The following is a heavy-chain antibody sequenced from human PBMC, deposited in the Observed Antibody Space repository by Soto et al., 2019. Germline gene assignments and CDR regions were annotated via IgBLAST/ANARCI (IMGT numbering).Heavy chain of an antibody. Sequence: SETLSLTCTVSGGSISSGDYYWSWIRQPPGKGLEWIGYIYYSGSTYYNPSLKSRVTISVDTSKNQFSLKLSSVTAADTAVYYCSRVKRYYYDSSGTKGFDYWGQGTLVTVSS. CDR2: IYYSGST. V-gene: IGHV4-30-4*01. D-gene: IGHD3-22*01. J-gene: IGHJ4*02. CDR1: GGSISSGDYY. CDR3: SRVKRYYYDSSGTKGFDY.